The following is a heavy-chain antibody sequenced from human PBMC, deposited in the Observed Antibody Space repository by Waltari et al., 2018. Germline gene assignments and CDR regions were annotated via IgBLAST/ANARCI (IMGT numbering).Heavy chain of an antibody. D-gene: IGHD3-16*01. J-gene: IGHJ6*02. CDR3: AGDLGHKVDV. CDR2: IYHRGNT. V-gene: IGHV4-38-2*02. CDR1: GYSISTVESF. Sequence: QVQLQESGPGLLRPSETLSLTCAVSGYSISTVESFWGWIRQPPGKGLEWIGSIYHRGNTFYNPPLKSPVTLAVDTSKNHFSLTLRSVTAADTAVYFCAGDLGHKVDVWGQGTTVTVSS.